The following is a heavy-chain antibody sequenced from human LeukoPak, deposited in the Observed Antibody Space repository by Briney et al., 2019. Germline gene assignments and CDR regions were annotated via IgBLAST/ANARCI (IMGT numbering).Heavy chain of an antibody. D-gene: IGHD2-21*02. V-gene: IGHV4-30-4*07. CDR2: IYYSGST. CDR3: ARGVVVTAMQFDY. CDR1: GGSISSGGYS. J-gene: IGHJ4*02. Sequence: PSETLSLTCAVSGGSISSGGYSWSWIRQPPGKGLEWIGYIYYSGSTYYNPSLKSRLTISVDTSKNQFSLKLRSVTAADTAVYYCARGVVVTAMQFDYWGQGTLVTVSS.